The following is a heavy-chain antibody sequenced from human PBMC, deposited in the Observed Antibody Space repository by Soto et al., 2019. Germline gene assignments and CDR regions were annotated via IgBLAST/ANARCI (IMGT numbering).Heavy chain of an antibody. CDR2: IIPIFGTA. V-gene: IGHV1-69*13. CDR1: VGTFSSYA. J-gene: IGHJ6*02. D-gene: IGHD2-8*01. Sequence: SVKGSCKASVGTFSSYAISWLRQAPLQGLDWMGGIIPIFGTANYAQKFQGRVTITADESTSTAYMELSSLRSEDTAVYYCAHYCTHGVCPTLYYGMDVWGQGTTVTVSS. CDR3: AHYCTHGVCPTLYYGMDV.